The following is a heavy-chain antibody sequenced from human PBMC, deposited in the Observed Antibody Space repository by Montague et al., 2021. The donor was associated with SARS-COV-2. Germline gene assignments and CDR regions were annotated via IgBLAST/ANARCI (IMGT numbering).Heavy chain of an antibody. V-gene: IGHV4-39*01. CDR3: ARNQGYHWNYPYNWFGP. D-gene: IGHD1-7*01. CDR2: NYYSGST. Sequence: SETLSLTCTVSGGSISSSTYYWGWIRQPPGKGLEWIANNYYSGSTCYNPSLKSRVTISVDTSKSQFSPKLSSVTAADTAVYYCARNQGYHWNYPYNWFGPWGQGTLVTVSS. CDR1: GGSISSSTYY. J-gene: IGHJ5*02.